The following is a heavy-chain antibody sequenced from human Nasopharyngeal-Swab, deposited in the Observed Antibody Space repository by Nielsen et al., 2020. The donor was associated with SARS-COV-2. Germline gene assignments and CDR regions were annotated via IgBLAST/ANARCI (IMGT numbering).Heavy chain of an antibody. CDR1: GFTFSNYN. CDR2: ISSSSSYI. Sequence: GVLKISCAASGFTFSNYNMNWVRQAPGKGLAWVSSISSSSSYIYYADSVKGRFTISRDNAKNSLYLQMNSLRAEDTAVYYCARDGLDYDFWSAYFMDVWGQGTTVTVSS. D-gene: IGHD3-3*01. CDR3: ARDGLDYDFWSAYFMDV. J-gene: IGHJ6*02. V-gene: IGHV3-21*01.